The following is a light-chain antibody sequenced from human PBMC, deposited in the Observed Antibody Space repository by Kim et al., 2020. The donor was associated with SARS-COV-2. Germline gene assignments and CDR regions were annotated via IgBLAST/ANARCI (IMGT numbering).Light chain of an antibody. V-gene: IGLV1-44*01. J-gene: IGLJ2*01. CDR1: NSNIGTNA. Sequence: ELTQPPSASGPPGQSVTISCSGSNSNIGTNAVNWYHQLPGTAPKLLIYTNNQRLLGVPDRFSGSKSGTSASLAISGLQSEDEAIYYCATWDDSLNAVVFGGGTQLTVL. CDR2: TNN. CDR3: ATWDDSLNAVV.